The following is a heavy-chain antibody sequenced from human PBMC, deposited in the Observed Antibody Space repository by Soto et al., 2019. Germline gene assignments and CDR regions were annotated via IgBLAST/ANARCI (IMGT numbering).Heavy chain of an antibody. J-gene: IGHJ6*02. V-gene: IGHV4-38-2*01. CDR1: GYSIASGYY. CDR3: ARTFDYCGMDV. CDR2: IYHAGSV. Sequence: SETLSLTCAVSGYSIASGYYWAWIRQSPGKGLEWIGSIYHAGSVYYNPSLNSRVAVSLDTSKNHFSLKLTSVTAADTAVYYCARTFDYCGMDVWGQGTTVTVSS.